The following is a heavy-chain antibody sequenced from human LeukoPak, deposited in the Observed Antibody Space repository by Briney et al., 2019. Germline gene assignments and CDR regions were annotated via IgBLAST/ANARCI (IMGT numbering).Heavy chain of an antibody. V-gene: IGHV1-2*06. CDR1: GYTFTGYY. J-gene: IGHJ4*02. CDR2: INPNSGGT. D-gene: IGHD1-26*01. CDR3: AREGIVGATNLDY. Sequence: PEASVKVSCKASGYTFTGYYMHWVRQAPGQGPEWMGRINPNSGGTNYAQKFQGRVTMTRDTSISTAYMELSRLRSDDTAVYYCAREGIVGATNLDYWGQGTLVTVSS.